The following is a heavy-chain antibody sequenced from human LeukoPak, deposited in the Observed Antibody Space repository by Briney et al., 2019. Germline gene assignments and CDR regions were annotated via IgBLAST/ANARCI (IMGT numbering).Heavy chain of an antibody. CDR1: GFTFSNAW. D-gene: IGHD1-14*01. CDR3: TTDNPGG. CDR2: IKSKTDGETT. V-gene: IGHV3-15*07. Sequence: GGSLRLSCAASGFTFSNAWMNWVRQAPGKGLEWVGRIKSKTDGETTDYAAPVKGRFTISRDDSKNTLYLQMNSLKTEDTAVYYCTTDNPGGWGQGTLVTVSS. J-gene: IGHJ4*02.